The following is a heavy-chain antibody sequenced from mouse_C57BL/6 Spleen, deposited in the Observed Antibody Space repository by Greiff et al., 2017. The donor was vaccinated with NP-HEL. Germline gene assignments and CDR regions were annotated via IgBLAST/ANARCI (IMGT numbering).Heavy chain of an antibody. CDR3: ARTGVTTVVEDWYFDV. CDR2: INPNYGTT. Sequence: EVQLVESGPELVKPGASVKISCKASGYSFTDYNMNWVKQSNGKSLEWIGVINPNYGTTSYNQKFKGKATLTVDQSSSTAYMQLNSLTSEDSAVYYCARTGVTTVVEDWYFDVWGTGTTVTVSS. J-gene: IGHJ1*03. D-gene: IGHD1-1*01. V-gene: IGHV1-39*01. CDR1: GYSFTDYN.